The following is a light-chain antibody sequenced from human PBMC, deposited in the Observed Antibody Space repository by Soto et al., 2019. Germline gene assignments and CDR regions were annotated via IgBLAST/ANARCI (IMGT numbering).Light chain of an antibody. CDR1: KLGDKY. J-gene: IGLJ1*01. Sequence: SYELTQPPSVSVSPGQTASITCSGDKLGDKYACWYRQKPGQSPVLVIYQDSKRPSGIPERFSGSNSGNTATLTISGTQAMDEADYYCQAWDSRTAVFGTGTKLTVL. V-gene: IGLV3-1*01. CDR3: QAWDSRTAV. CDR2: QDS.